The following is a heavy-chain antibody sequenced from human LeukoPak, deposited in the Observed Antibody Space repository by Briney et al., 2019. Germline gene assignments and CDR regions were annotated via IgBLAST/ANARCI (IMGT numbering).Heavy chain of an antibody. CDR3: ARDGGPPYYYYYMDV. V-gene: IGHV4-4*07. J-gene: IGHJ6*03. Sequence: SETLSLTCTVSGGSISSYYWSWIRQPAGKGLEWIGRIYTSGSTYYNPSLKSRVSISVDTSKNQFSLKLSSVTAADTAVYYCARDGGPPYYYYYMDVWGKGTTVTISS. CDR2: IYTSGST. CDR1: GGSISSYY. D-gene: IGHD4-23*01.